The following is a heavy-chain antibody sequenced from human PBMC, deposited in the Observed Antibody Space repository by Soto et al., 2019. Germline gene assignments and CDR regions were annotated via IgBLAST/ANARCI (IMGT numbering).Heavy chain of an antibody. CDR2: IYNSGST. CDR3: ASDLLDDYGGKGLAY. V-gene: IGHV4-31*03. CDR1: GGSLSSGGYY. J-gene: IGHJ4*02. D-gene: IGHD4-17*01. Sequence: QVQLQESGRGLVKPSQTLSLTCTVSGGSLSSGGYYWSWIRQHPGKGLEWIRYIYNSGSTYYNPSLKSRVTTSVDTSKNQFSLKLSSVTAADTAVYYCASDLLDDYGGKGLAYWGQGTLVTVSS.